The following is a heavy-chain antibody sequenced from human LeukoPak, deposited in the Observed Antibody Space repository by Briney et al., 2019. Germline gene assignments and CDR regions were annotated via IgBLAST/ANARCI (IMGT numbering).Heavy chain of an antibody. Sequence: GGSLRLSCAASGFTFSSYSMNWVRQAPGKGLEWVSSISSSSSYIYYADSVKGRFTISRDNAKNSLYLQKNSLRAEDTAVYYCARARGSLSPRTFDYWGQGTLVTVSS. CDR3: ARARGSLSPRTFDY. CDR1: GFTFSSYS. D-gene: IGHD6-6*01. J-gene: IGHJ4*02. V-gene: IGHV3-21*03. CDR2: ISSSSSYI.